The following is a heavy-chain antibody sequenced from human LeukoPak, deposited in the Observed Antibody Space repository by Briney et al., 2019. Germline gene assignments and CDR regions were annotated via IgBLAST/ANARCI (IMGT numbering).Heavy chain of an antibody. V-gene: IGHV3-23*01. D-gene: IGHD2-2*01. CDR2: ISGSGGST. Sequence: GGSLRLSCAASGFTFSNYGMSWVRQAPGKGLEWVSGISGSGGSTYFADSVKGRFSISRDNSKNTLYLQMNSLRAEDTAVYFSGGPARGYWGQGTLVTVSS. CDR1: GFTFSNYG. CDR3: GGPARGY. J-gene: IGHJ4*02.